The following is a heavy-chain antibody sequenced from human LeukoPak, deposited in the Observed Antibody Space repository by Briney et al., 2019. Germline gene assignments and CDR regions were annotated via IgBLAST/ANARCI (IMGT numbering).Heavy chain of an antibody. CDR1: GFTFSSYG. CDR2: ISWNSGSI. J-gene: IGHJ4*02. CDR3: AKDIGGVYYDVLFDY. V-gene: IGHV3-9*01. D-gene: IGHD3-22*01. Sequence: QTGGSLRLSCAASGFTFSSYGMSWVRQAPGKGLEWVSGISWNSGSIGYADSVKGRFTISKDNAKNSLYLQMNSLRAEDTALYYCAKDIGGVYYDVLFDYWGQGTLVTVSS.